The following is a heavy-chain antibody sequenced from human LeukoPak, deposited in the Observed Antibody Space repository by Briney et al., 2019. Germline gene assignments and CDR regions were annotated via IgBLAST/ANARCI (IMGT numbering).Heavy chain of an antibody. J-gene: IGHJ3*02. CDR1: GGSISSGSYY. Sequence: SETLSLTCTVSGGSISSGSYYWSWIRQPAGKGLEWIGEINHSGSTNYNPSLKSRVTISVDTSKNQFSLKLSSVTAADTAVYYCARGPENRYSYNRGRNAFDIWGQGTMVTVSS. V-gene: IGHV4-61*10. D-gene: IGHD5-18*01. CDR2: INHSGST. CDR3: ARGPENRYSYNRGRNAFDI.